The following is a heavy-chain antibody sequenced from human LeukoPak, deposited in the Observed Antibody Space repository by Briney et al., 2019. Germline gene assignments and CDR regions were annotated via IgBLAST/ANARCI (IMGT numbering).Heavy chain of an antibody. Sequence: GGSLRLSCAASGFTFSSYGMHWVRQAPGKGLEWVAVISYDGSNKYCADSVKGRFTISRDNSKNTLYLQMNSLRAEDTAVYYCAKGNDYYGSGSYLHGGDYWGQGTLVTVSS. J-gene: IGHJ4*02. D-gene: IGHD3-10*01. V-gene: IGHV3-30*18. CDR3: AKGNDYYGSGSYLHGGDY. CDR1: GFTFSSYG. CDR2: ISYDGSNK.